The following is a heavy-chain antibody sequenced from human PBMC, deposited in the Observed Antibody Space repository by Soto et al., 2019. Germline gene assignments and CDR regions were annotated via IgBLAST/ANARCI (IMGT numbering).Heavy chain of an antibody. CDR2: ISTYNGNT. J-gene: IGHJ4*02. CDR1: GYTFTTDG. Sequence: VASVKVSCKASGYTFTTDGISWVRQASGQGLEWMGWISTYNGNTNYAQKFQDRVTMTTDTSTSTAYMELRSLGSDDTAVYYCARDRDSSGSLSGYWGQGTLVTVSS. V-gene: IGHV1-18*01. D-gene: IGHD3-22*01. CDR3: ARDRDSSGSLSGY.